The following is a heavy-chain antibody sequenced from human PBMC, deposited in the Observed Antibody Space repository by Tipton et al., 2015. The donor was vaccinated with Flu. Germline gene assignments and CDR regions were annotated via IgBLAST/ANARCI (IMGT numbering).Heavy chain of an antibody. D-gene: IGHD3-22*01. V-gene: IGHV4-4*07. CDR2: IHGSGSS. CDR3: ARSTTTQYYQDSSGFYVFDS. Sequence: TLSLTCTVSGGSISSSYWNWIRQPAGKGLEWIGRIHGSGSSNYNPSLKSRVAMSVETSKNQFSLKMRSLTAADTAVYYCARSTTTQYYQDSSGFYVFDSWGQGSLVTVSS. J-gene: IGHJ4*02. CDR1: GGSISSSY.